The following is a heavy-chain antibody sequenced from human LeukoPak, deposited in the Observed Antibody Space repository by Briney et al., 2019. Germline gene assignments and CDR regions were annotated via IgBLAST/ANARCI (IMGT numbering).Heavy chain of an antibody. J-gene: IGHJ4*02. V-gene: IGHV3-7*03. CDR2: ISPDGTEK. CDR1: GFTFSIYW. CDR3: VRDDRGIAVGTRDH. Sequence: GGSLRLSCAASGFTFSIYWMIWVRQAPGKGLEWVATISPDGTEKRYVDSVKSRFTISRDNGKNSLYLQMNSLRAEDTAVYYCVRDDRGIAVGTRDHGAQGTLVTVSS. D-gene: IGHD6-19*01.